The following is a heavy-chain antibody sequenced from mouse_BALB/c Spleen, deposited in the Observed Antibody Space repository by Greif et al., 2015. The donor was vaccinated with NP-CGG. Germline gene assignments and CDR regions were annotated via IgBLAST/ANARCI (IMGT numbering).Heavy chain of an antibody. V-gene: IGHV14-1*02. D-gene: IGHD1-1*01. J-gene: IGHJ3*01. CDR3: ARYYGFAY. CDR2: IDPENGNT. Sequence: VQLQQSGAELVRPGALVKLSCKASGFNIKDYYMHWVKQRPEQGLEWIGWIDPENGNTIYDPKFQGKASITADTSSNTAYLQLSSLTSEDTAVYYCARYYGFAYWGQGTLVTVSA. CDR1: GFNIKDYY.